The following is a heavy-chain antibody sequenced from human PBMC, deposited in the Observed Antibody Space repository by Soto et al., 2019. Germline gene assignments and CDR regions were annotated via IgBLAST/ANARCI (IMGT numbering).Heavy chain of an antibody. D-gene: IGHD3-10*01. J-gene: IGHJ6*02. CDR2: IYPGDSDT. CDR1: GYSFTSYW. CDR3: ASTITMVRGVIDRSYYYYGMDV. V-gene: IGHV5-51*01. Sequence: LGESLKISCKGSGYSFTSYWIGWVRQMPGKGLEWMGIIYPGDSDTRYSPSFQGQVTISADKSISTAYLQWSSLKASDTAMYYCASTITMVRGVIDRSYYYYGMDVWGQGTTVTVSS.